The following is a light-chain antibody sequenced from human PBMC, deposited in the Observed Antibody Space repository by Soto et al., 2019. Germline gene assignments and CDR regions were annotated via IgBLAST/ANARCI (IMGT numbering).Light chain of an antibody. V-gene: IGKV3-20*01. CDR1: QSVSSNF. CDR3: QQYGSSPPLT. CDR2: GAS. Sequence: EIVLTQSPGTLSLSPGERATLSCRASQSVSSNFLAWYQQKPGQAPRLLIYGASSRATGIPDRFSGSGSGRDFTLTISRLEPEDFAVYYCQQYGSSPPLTFGGGTKVEIK. J-gene: IGKJ4*01.